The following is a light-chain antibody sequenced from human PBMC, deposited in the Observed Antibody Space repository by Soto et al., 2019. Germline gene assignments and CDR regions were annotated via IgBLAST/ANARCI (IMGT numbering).Light chain of an antibody. Sequence: EVVLTQSPGALSLSPGQRATLSCRASQSVYNNFLAWFQQKPGQAPRLLIYGASSRATGIPDRFSGSKSGTDFTLTISRLAPEDFEVYYCHQYGSSPYTFGQGTKREIK. V-gene: IGKV3-20*01. CDR3: HQYGSSPYT. CDR2: GAS. J-gene: IGKJ2*01. CDR1: QSVYNNF.